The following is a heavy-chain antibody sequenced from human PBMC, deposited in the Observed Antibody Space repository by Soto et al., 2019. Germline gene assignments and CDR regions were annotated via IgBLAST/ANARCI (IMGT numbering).Heavy chain of an antibody. Sequence: SETLCLTCAVSGGIISSGGYSWSWIRQPPGKGLEWIGYIYHSGSTYYNPSLKSRVTISVDRSKNQFSLKLSSVSAADPAVYYCARVPDRWGQGTLVT. CDR3: ARVPDR. CDR1: GGIISSGGYS. CDR2: IYHSGST. V-gene: IGHV4-30-2*01. J-gene: IGHJ5*02.